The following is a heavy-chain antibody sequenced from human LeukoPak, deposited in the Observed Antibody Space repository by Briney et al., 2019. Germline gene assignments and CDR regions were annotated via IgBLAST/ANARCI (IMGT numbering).Heavy chain of an antibody. Sequence: SETLSLACAVSGYSISSGYYWGWIRQPPGKGLEWIGSIYHSGSTYYNPSLKSRVTISVDTSKNQFSLKLSSVTAADTAVYHCARGAPGLRDLPLFDYWGQGTLVTVSS. CDR3: ARGAPGLRDLPLFDY. J-gene: IGHJ4*02. CDR2: IYHSGST. V-gene: IGHV4-38-2*01. D-gene: IGHD5-12*01. CDR1: GYSISSGYY.